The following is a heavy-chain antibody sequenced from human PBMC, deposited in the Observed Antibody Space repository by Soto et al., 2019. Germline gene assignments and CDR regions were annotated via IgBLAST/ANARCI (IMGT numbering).Heavy chain of an antibody. D-gene: IGHD3-22*01. J-gene: IGHJ6*02. Sequence: GGSLRLSCAASGFTFSSYAMHWVRQAPGKGLEWVAVISYDGSNKYYADSVKGRFTISRDNSKNTLYLQMNSLRAEDTAVYYCASSTYYYDSSGPNYYYYYGMDVWGQGTTVTVSS. CDR3: ASSTYYYDSSGPNYYYYYGMDV. CDR1: GFTFSSYA. CDR2: ISYDGSNK. V-gene: IGHV3-30-3*01.